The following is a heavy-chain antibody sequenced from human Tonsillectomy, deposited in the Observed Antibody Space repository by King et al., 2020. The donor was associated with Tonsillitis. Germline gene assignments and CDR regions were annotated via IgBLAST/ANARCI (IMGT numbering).Heavy chain of an antibody. J-gene: IGHJ4*02. CDR1: GFTFTTYG. D-gene: IGHD1-26*01. CDR3: AKVGQGRGLNFDN. CDR2: ISHDGDKK. V-gene: IGHV3-30*18. Sequence: VQLVESGGGVVQPGRSLRLSCAASGFTFTTYGMHWVRQAPGKGLEWVTLISHDGDKKYYADSVKGRFTVSRDNSKKTLYLQMNSLRAEDTAVYFCAKVGQGRGLNFDNWGQGTLVTVSS.